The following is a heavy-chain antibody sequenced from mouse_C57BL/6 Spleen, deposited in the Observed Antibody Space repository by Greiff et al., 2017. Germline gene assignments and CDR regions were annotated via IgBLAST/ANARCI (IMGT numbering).Heavy chain of an antibody. D-gene: IGHD1-1*01. CDR2: ISMKSVNYAT. Sequence: EVKLVESGGGLVQPGRSMTLSCVASGFTFSNYWMNWVRQSPEKGLEWVAQISMKSVNYATYYAEYVKGRFTFSRDDSKISDYLQLNNLRAEDTGIYYCTDYYVGFDYWGQGTTLTVSS. J-gene: IGHJ2*01. CDR1: GFTFSNYW. CDR3: TDYYVGFDY. V-gene: IGHV6-3*01.